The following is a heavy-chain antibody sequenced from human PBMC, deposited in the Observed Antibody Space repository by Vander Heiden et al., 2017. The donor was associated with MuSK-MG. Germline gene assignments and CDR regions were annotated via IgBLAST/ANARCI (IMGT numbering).Heavy chain of an antibody. D-gene: IGHD3-9*01. V-gene: IGHV3-43*01. J-gene: IGHJ4*02. CDR3: AKSQGGILTGVDS. CDR2: ITWDGRNT. CDR1: GFTFHDYM. Sequence: EVYLVESGGAVVQPGGSLRLSRGASGFTFHDYMVYLVRHTPGKGLECVCLITWDGRNTYYADSLRGRFTISRDNSRNSLYLQMNSLRTEDTALYFCAKSQGGILTGVDSWGRGTLVTVSS.